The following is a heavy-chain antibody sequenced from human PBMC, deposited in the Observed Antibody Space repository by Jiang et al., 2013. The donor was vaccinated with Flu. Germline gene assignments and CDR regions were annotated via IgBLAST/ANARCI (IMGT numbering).Heavy chain of an antibody. CDR1: DGSISGSYYY. CDR3: ASHYSSSWYGRWRAALYYFDY. D-gene: IGHD6-13*01. J-gene: IGHJ4*02. V-gene: IGHV4-39*01. CDR2: IYHTGTT. Sequence: GLVKPAETLSLTCTVSDGSISGSYYYWGWFRQPPGKGLECIGSIYHTGTTYYNPSLKSRVTISVDTSKNQFSLKLSSVTAADTAVYYCASHYSSSWYGRWRAALYYFDYWGQGTLVTVSS.